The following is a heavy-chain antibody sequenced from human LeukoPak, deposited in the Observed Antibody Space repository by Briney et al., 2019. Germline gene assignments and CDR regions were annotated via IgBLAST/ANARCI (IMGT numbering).Heavy chain of an antibody. CDR1: GGSISSYY. Sequence: SETLSLTCTVSGGSISSYYWSWIRQPPGKGLEWIGYIYYSGSTNYNPSLKSRVTISVDTSKNQFSLKLSSVTAADTAVYYCAKDRSSSPHRWFDPWGQGTLVTVSS. CDR3: AKDRSSSPHRWFDP. J-gene: IGHJ5*02. D-gene: IGHD6-6*01. V-gene: IGHV4-59*12. CDR2: IYYSGST.